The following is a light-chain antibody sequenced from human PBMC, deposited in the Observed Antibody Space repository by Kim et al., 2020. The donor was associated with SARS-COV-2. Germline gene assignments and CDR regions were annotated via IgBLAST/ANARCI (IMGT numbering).Light chain of an antibody. V-gene: IGLV1-47*01. CDR1: SSNIGSNY. J-gene: IGLJ1*01. CDR2: RNN. CDR3: AAWDDSLSVLYL. Sequence: SELTQPPSASGTPGQRVTISCSGSSSNIGSNYVYWYQQLPGTAPKLLIYRNNQRPSGVPDRFSGSKSGTSASLAISGLRSEDEADYYCAAWDDSLSVLYLFGTGTKVTVL.